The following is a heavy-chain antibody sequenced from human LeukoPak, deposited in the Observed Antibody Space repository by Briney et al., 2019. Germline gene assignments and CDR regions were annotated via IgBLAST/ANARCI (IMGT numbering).Heavy chain of an antibody. D-gene: IGHD3-10*01. CDR2: IRGDGTEK. J-gene: IGHJ4*02. Sequence: GGSLRLSCAASGFTFSTYGMNWFRQTPGKGLEWVDKIRGDGTEKYYVDSVKGRFTISRDYAKNSLYLQMNSLRVEDTAVYYCAKVAKYYYGPETYYFFEQWGQGTPVTASS. V-gene: IGHV3-7*01. CDR1: GFTFSTYG. CDR3: AKVAKYYYGPETYYFFEQ.